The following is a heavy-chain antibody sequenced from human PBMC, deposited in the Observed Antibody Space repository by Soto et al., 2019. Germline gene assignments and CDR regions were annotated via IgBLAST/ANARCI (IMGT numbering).Heavy chain of an antibody. D-gene: IGHD2-15*01. Sequence: QVQLVQSGAEVKKPGASVKVSCKASGYTFTSYAMHWVRQAPGQRLEWMGWINAGNGNTKYSQKFQGRVTITRDTSASTAYMELSSLRSEDTAVYYCARDNAGTPGDDAFDIWGQGTMVTVSS. CDR2: INAGNGNT. CDR3: ARDNAGTPGDDAFDI. CDR1: GYTFTSYA. V-gene: IGHV1-3*01. J-gene: IGHJ3*02.